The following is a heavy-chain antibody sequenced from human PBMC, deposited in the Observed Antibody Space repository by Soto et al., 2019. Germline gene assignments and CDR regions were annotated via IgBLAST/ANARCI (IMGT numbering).Heavy chain of an antibody. J-gene: IGHJ6*02. CDR3: ARHDCSSTRCYNFGMDV. CDR2: IDPSDSYI. D-gene: IGHD2-2*02. V-gene: IGHV5-10-1*01. Sequence: PGESLTISCTCAGYSFTHYWISWVRQMPGKGLEWMGRIDPSDSYIKYSPSFQGHVTISADNSISTAYLQWSSLKASDTAMYYCARHDCSSTRCYNFGMDVWGQGTTVTVSS. CDR1: GYSFTHYW.